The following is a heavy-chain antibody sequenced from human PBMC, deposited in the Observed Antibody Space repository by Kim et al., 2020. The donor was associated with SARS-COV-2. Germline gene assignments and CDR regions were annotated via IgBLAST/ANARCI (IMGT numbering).Heavy chain of an antibody. CDR1: GGTFSSYA. Sequence: SVKVSCKASGGTFSSYAISWVRQAPGQGLEWMGGIIPIFGTANYAQKFQGRVTITADESTSTAYMELSSLRSEDTAVYYCARERPVVVAATIFDYWGQGTLVTVSS. CDR2: IIPIFGTA. CDR3: ARERPVVVAATIFDY. D-gene: IGHD2-15*01. J-gene: IGHJ4*02. V-gene: IGHV1-69*13.